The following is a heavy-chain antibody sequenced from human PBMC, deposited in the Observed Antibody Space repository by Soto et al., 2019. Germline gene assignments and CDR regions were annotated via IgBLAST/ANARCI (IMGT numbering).Heavy chain of an antibody. CDR1: GGSISSHY. J-gene: IGHJ4*02. CDR2: IHYSGST. CDR3: ARTVRSPDTSGYYYFDY. V-gene: IGHV4-59*11. D-gene: IGHD3-22*01. Sequence: SETLSLTCTVSGGSISSHYWSWIRQPPGKGLEWIGHIHYSGSTNYNPSLKSRVTISVDTSKNQFSLKVSSVTAADTAVYYCARTVRSPDTSGYYYFDYWGQGTLVTVS.